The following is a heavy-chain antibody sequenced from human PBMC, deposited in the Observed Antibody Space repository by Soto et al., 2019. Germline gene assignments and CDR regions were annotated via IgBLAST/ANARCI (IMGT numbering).Heavy chain of an antibody. Sequence: GGSLRLSCAASGFTFSYAWMNWVRQAPGKGLEWVGRIKTKTDGGTADYAAPVKGRFTISRDDSKNTLFLQMNSLKTEDTAVYYCAMVLAGTDPLHYGMDVWGQGTTVTVSS. D-gene: IGHD1-7*01. CDR1: GFTFSYAW. J-gene: IGHJ6*02. CDR3: AMVLAGTDPLHYGMDV. V-gene: IGHV3-15*07. CDR2: IKTKTDGGTA.